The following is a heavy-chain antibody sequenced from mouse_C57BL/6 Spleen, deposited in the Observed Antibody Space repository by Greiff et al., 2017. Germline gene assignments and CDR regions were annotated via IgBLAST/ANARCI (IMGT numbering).Heavy chain of an antibody. D-gene: IGHD2-3*01. V-gene: IGHV1-61*01. CDR3: ASPYDGYYV. CDR2: IYPSDSET. Sequence: QVQLQQPGAELVRPGSSVKLSCKASGYTFTSYWMDWVKQRPGQGLEWIGNIYPSDSETHYNQKFKDKATLTVDKSSSTAYMQLSRLTSEDSAVYYCASPYDGYYVWGQGTLVTVSA. CDR1: GYTFTSYW. J-gene: IGHJ3*01.